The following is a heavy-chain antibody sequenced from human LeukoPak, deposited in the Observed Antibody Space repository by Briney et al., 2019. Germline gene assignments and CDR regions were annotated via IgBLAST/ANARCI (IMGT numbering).Heavy chain of an antibody. CDR1: GFIFSDPY. CDR2: TRNRANRYST. V-gene: IGHV3-72*01. D-gene: IGHD5-12*01. J-gene: IGHJ4*02. CDR3: ARGNGYDWRSFDS. Sequence: PGGSLRLSCAASGFIFSDPYMDWVRQAPGKGLEWLGRTRNRANRYSTEYAASVKGRFTISRDDSGDSLYLQMNSLKTEDTAVYYCARGNGYDWRSFDSWGQGTLVIVAS.